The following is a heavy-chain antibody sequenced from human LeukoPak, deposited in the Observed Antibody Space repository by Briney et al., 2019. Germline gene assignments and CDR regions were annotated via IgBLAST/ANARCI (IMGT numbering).Heavy chain of an antibody. CDR1: GFTLSSHW. Sequence: GGSLRLSCAASGFTLSSHWMRWVRQAPGKGLVWVSRINGDGSNTTYADSVKGRFTISRDNAKSTLYLQMNSLGAEDTAVYYCVRGGRFSFDAFNIWGQGTMVTVSS. CDR2: INGDGSNT. D-gene: IGHD3-16*02. V-gene: IGHV3-74*03. J-gene: IGHJ3*02. CDR3: VRGGRFSFDAFNI.